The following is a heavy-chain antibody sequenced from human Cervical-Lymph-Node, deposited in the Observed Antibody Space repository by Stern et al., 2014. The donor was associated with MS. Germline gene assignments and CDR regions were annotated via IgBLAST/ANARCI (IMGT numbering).Heavy chain of an antibody. Sequence: VQLGESGAEVKKPGASVKVSCMASGYSFTSYFINWVRQAPGQGLEWMGIINPSAGNTNYAQKFQCRVVMTSDTSTGTVYMELSSLRSEDTAVYYCARDEGADYWGQGTLVTVSS. CDR2: INPSAGNT. CDR1: GYSFTSYF. CDR3: ARDEGADY. J-gene: IGHJ4*02. V-gene: IGHV1-46*01.